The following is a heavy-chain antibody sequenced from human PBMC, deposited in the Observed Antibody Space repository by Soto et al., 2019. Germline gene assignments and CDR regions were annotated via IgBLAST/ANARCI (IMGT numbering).Heavy chain of an antibody. CDR2: ISSSSSSTYI. D-gene: IGHD2-2*01. Sequence: EVQLVESGGGLVKPGGSLRLSCAASGFTFSTYSMNWVRQAPGKGLEWVSSISSSSSSTYIFYADSVKGRFTISRDNAKNSLYLQMNSLRAEDTAVYYCARQGTSTKYYTVDVW. J-gene: IGHJ6*01. CDR1: GFTFSTYS. V-gene: IGHV3-21*01. CDR3: ARQGTSTKYYTVDV.